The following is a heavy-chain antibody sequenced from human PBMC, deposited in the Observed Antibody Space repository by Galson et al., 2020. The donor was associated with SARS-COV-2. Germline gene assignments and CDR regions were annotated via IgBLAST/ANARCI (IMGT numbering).Heavy chain of an antibody. V-gene: IGHV3-9*01. J-gene: IGHJ6*03. CDR3: AKGRGAAVRYYMDV. D-gene: IGHD6-13*01. CDR1: GFTFDDYA. CDR2: INWNSGSI. Sequence: SLQISCAVSGFTFDDYAMHWVRQAPGKDLEWVSGINWNSGSIRYADSVKGRFTTSRDNAKNSLYLQMNSLRPEDTALYYCAKGRGAAVRYYMDVWGKGTTVTVSS.